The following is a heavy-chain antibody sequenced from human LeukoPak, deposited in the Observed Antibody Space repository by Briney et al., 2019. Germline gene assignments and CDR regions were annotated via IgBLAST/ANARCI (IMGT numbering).Heavy chain of an antibody. CDR1: GFTFSSYS. V-gene: IGHV3-21*01. CDR3: ARALRTTRPFDY. D-gene: IGHD1-26*01. CDR2: ISSSSSYI. Sequence: GGSLRLSCAASGFTFSSYSMTWVRQAPGKGLEWVSSISSSSSYIYYADSVKGRFTISRDNAKNSLYLQMNSLRAEDTAVYYCARALRTTRPFDYWGQGTLVTVSS. J-gene: IGHJ4*02.